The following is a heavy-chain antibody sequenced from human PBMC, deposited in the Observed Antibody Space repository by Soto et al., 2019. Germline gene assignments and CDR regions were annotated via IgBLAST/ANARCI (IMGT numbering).Heavy chain of an antibody. V-gene: IGHV1-8*02. D-gene: IGHD3-22*01. Sequence: ASVKVSCKASGYTFTNYDIDWVRQATGQGLEWMGWMNPKSGNTGYAQQFQGRVIMTRGTSISTAYMELRSLRSDDTAVYYCAGSLTYYYDSSGYYPSNFDYWGQGTLVTVSS. CDR3: AGSLTYYYDSSGYYPSNFDY. J-gene: IGHJ4*02. CDR2: MNPKSGNT. CDR1: GYTFTNYD.